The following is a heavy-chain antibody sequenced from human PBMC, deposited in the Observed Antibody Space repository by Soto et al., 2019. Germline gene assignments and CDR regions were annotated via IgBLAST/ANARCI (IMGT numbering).Heavy chain of an antibody. Sequence: ASVKVSCKASGYTFTSYGISWVRQAPGQGLEWMGWISAYNGNTNYAQKLQGRVTMTTDTSTSTAYMELRSLRSGDTAVYYCARVDSSGWGEAYYYGMDVWGQGTTVTVSS. CDR2: ISAYNGNT. CDR3: ARVDSSGWGEAYYYGMDV. CDR1: GYTFTSYG. J-gene: IGHJ6*02. D-gene: IGHD6-19*01. V-gene: IGHV1-18*04.